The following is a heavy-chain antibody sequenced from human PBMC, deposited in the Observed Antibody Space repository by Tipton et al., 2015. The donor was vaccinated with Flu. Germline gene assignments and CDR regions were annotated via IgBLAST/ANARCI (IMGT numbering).Heavy chain of an antibody. CDR1: GGAISPFY. CDR3: ARYPESNYHWFGP. V-gene: IGHV4-59*08. D-gene: IGHD4-11*01. Sequence: TLSLTCSVSGGAISPFYWSWVRQPPGKGLEWIGYIHYTGATDYTPSLRSRATISVDMSKNQLSLKLTSVTAADTAVYYCARYPESNYHWFGPWGQGALVTVSS. J-gene: IGHJ5*02. CDR2: IHYTGAT.